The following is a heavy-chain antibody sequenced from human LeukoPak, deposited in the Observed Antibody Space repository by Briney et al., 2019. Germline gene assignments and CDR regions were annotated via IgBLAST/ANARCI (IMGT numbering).Heavy chain of an antibody. J-gene: IGHJ4*02. V-gene: IGHV3-21*01. D-gene: IGHD3-10*01. CDR2: ISSSSSYI. CDR3: GRGMRDYYGLDY. Sequence: GGSLRLSCVASGFTFSSYSMNWVRQAPGKGLEWVSSISSSSSYIYYADSVKGRFTISRDNAKNTLFLQMNSLTVEDTAVYYCGRGMRDYYGLDYWGQGILVTVSS. CDR1: GFTFSSYS.